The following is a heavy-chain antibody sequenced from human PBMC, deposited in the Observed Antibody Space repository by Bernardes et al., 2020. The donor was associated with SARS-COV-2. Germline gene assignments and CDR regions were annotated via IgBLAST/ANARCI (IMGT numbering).Heavy chain of an antibody. CDR3: ARSRLSLNWFDP. Sequence: GSLRLSCAASGFTFSSYWMHWVRQAPGKGLVWVSRINSDGSSTSYADSVKGRFTISRDNAKNTLYLQMNSLRAEDTAVYYCARSRLSLNWFDPWGQGTLVTVSS. J-gene: IGHJ5*02. V-gene: IGHV3-74*01. CDR2: INSDGSST. D-gene: IGHD3-22*01. CDR1: GFTFSSYW.